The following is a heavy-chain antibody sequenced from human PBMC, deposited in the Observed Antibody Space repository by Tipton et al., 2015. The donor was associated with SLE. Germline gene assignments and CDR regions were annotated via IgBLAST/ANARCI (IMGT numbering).Heavy chain of an antibody. J-gene: IGHJ3*02. V-gene: IGHV4-59*12. CDR3: AGGGVATMGGYAFEI. CDR2: VYDTERS. D-gene: IGHD5-12*01. CDR1: GDSISGSY. Sequence: TLSLTCSVTGDSISGSYWNWIRQSPGKGLEWIGYVYDTERSIYNPSLQSPVTMSVDTSQNQFSLRLNSVTAADSAPYYCAGGGVATMGGYAFEIWGQGTMVTVSS.